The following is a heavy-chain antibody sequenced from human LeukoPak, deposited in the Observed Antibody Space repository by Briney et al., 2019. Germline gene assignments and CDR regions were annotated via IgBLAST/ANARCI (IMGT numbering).Heavy chain of an antibody. CDR1: GYGFTSYW. Sequence: GESLKISCKGSGYGFTSYWIGRVRQMPGKGLEWMGIIYPGDSDTRYSPSFQGQVTISADKSISAAYLQWSSLKASDTAMYYCARLTGGYSYGYYFDYWGQGTLVTVSS. J-gene: IGHJ4*02. V-gene: IGHV5-51*01. CDR3: ARLTGGYSYGYYFDY. D-gene: IGHD5-18*01. CDR2: IYPGDSDT.